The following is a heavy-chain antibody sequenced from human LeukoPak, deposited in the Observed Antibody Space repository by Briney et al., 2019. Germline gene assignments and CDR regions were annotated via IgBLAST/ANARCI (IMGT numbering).Heavy chain of an antibody. D-gene: IGHD1-26*01. CDR2: IIHDRGTGRGTP. CDR3: ARQGSGNYLSPVNY. Sequence: PSETLSLTCAVYGGSFSGNYWSWIRQPPGKGLEWIGEIIHDRGTGRGTPTYNPSLKSRVTISVDTSKNQFSLKLSSVTAADTAVYYCARQGSGNYLSPVNYWGQGTLVTVSS. J-gene: IGHJ4*02. V-gene: IGHV4-34*12. CDR1: GGSFSGNY.